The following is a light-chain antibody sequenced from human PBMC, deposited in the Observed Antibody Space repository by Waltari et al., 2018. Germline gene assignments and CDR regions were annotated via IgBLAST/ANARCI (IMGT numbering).Light chain of an antibody. CDR2: AYS. CDR1: SSNSAAGYD. CDR3: QSYDSALSAV. J-gene: IGLJ3*02. V-gene: IGLV1-40*01. Sequence: QSVLTQPPSVSGAPGQTVTISCAGSSSNSAAGYDVHWYQQLPGAAPKLLIYAYSSRPSGVPDRFYGSKSGTSASLAINGLQPEDEADYYCQSYDSALSAVFGGGTKVTVL.